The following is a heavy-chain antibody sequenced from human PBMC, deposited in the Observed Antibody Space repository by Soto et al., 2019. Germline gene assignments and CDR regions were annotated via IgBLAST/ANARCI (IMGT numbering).Heavy chain of an antibody. V-gene: IGHV4-31*03. CDR1: GGSIDSGAYY. CDR3: ARALRATVALDDY. D-gene: IGHD1-1*01. J-gene: IGHJ4*02. Sequence: SETLSLTCTVSGGSIDSGAYYWSWIRQHPGKGLEWIGYIYYSGSTYYNPSLKCRVTISIDTSKNQFSLQMSSVSAADTAVYYCARALRATVALDDYWGQGTLVTVSS. CDR2: IYYSGST.